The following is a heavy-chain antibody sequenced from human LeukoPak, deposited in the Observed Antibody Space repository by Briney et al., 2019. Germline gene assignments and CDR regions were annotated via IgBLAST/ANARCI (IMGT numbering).Heavy chain of an antibody. CDR1: GGSFSGYY. J-gene: IGHJ5*02. Sequence: PSETLSLTCAVYGGSFSGYYWSWIHQPPGKGLEWIGEINHSGSTNYNPSLKSRVTISVDTSKNQFSLKLSSVTAADTAVYYCARAARHFWSGYYTGANWFDPWGQGTLVTVSS. CDR3: ARAARHFWSGYYTGANWFDP. V-gene: IGHV4-34*01. D-gene: IGHD3-3*02. CDR2: INHSGST.